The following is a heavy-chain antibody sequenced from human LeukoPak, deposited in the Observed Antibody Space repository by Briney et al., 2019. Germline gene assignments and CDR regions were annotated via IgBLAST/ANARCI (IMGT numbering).Heavy chain of an antibody. Sequence: SVKVSCKASGYTFTSYGISWVRQAPGQGLEWMGGIIPIFGTANYAQKFQGRVTITADESTSTAYMELSSLRSEDTAVYYCARSNVREPEKIQLWFWSDYWGQGTLVTVSS. D-gene: IGHD5-18*01. CDR1: GYTFTSYG. V-gene: IGHV1-69*13. CDR3: ARSNVREPEKIQLWFWSDY. J-gene: IGHJ4*02. CDR2: IIPIFGTA.